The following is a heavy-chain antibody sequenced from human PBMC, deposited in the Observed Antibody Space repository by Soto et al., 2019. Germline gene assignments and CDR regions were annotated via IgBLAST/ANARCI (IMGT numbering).Heavy chain of an antibody. CDR1: GYTFTSYY. Sequence: AASVKVSCKASGYTFTSYYMHWVRQAPGQGLEWMGIINPSGGSTSYAQKFQGRVTMTRDTSTSTVYMELSSLRSEDTAVYYCARSIRYDYVWGSYRGGSTFDIWGQGTMVTVSS. V-gene: IGHV1-46*01. CDR2: INPSGGST. J-gene: IGHJ3*02. CDR3: ARSIRYDYVWGSYRGGSTFDI. D-gene: IGHD3-16*02.